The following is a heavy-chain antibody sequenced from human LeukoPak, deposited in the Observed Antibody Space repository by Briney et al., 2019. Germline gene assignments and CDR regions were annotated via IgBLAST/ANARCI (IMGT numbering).Heavy chain of an antibody. CDR3: ARHKRLTATPEFDF. V-gene: IGHV4-39*01. CDR2: IYYSGST. CDR1: GGSISSSSYS. J-gene: IGHJ4*02. D-gene: IGHD2-15*01. Sequence: SETLSLTCTVSGGSISSSSYSWGWIRQPPGKGLEWIGSIYYSGSTYYNPSLKSRVTISVDTSQNQFYLKLRSVTAADTAVYYCARHKRLTATPEFDFWGQGTLVTVSS.